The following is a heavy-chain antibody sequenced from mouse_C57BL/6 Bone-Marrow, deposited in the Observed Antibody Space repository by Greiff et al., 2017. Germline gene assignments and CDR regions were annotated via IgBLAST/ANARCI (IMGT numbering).Heavy chain of an antibody. Sequence: QVQLQQSGAELVRPGSSVKLSCKASGYTFTSYWMHWVKQRPIQGLEWIGNIDPSDSETHYNQKFKDKATLTVDKSSSTAYMQLSSLTSEDSAVYYCARYFYYYGSSFFDYWGQGTTLTVSS. CDR2: IDPSDSET. D-gene: IGHD1-1*01. J-gene: IGHJ2*01. V-gene: IGHV1-52*01. CDR3: ARYFYYYGSSFFDY. CDR1: GYTFTSYW.